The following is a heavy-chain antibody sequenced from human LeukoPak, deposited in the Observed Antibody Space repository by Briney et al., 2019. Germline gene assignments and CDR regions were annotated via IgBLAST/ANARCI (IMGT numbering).Heavy chain of an antibody. V-gene: IGHV3-23*01. CDR2: ISGSGGST. J-gene: IGHJ4*02. D-gene: IGHD6-6*01. CDR3: AKGLAARPALFDY. Sequence: GGSLRLSCAASGFTFSSYAMSWVRQAPGKGLEWVSAISGSGGSTYYADSVKGRFTISRDNSKNTLYLQINSLRAEDTAVYYCAKGLAARPALFDYWGQGTLVTVSS. CDR1: GFTFSSYA.